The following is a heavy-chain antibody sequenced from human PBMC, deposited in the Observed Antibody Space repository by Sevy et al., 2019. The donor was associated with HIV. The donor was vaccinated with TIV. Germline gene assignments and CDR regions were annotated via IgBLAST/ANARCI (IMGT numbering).Heavy chain of an antibody. D-gene: IGHD6-13*01. J-gene: IGHJ4*01. V-gene: IGHV4-31*03. CDR2: IYYSGST. Sequence: SETLSLTCTVSSGSISSGGYYWSWIRQHPGKGLEWIGYIYYSGSTYYNPSLKSRVTISVDTSKNQFSLKLSSVTAADTAVYYCARVPQQPYYFDYWGQGTLVTVSS. CDR3: ARVPQQPYYFDY. CDR1: SGSISSGGYY.